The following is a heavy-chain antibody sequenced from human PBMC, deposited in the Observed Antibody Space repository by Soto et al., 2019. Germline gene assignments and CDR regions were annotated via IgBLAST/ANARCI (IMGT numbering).Heavy chain of an antibody. J-gene: IGHJ6*01. Sequence: ELVESGGGLVTPGKSVRLSCVGSGFSFTAAWMNWVRRAPGTGLEWVGRIKSRGSGETTDYGAPVQGRFTISRDDSKNTVYLQMNSLKTEDAAAYYCTKHRGPSGSGYSGLEVWGQGSTVTVTS. D-gene: IGHD3-10*01. CDR3: TKHRGPSGSGYSGLEV. CDR1: GFSFTAAW. V-gene: IGHV3-15*07. CDR2: IKSRGSGETT.